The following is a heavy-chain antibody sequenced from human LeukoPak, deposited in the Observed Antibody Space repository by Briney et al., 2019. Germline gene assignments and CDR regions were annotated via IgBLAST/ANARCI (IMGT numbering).Heavy chain of an antibody. CDR1: GGSFSGYY. CDR3: ARGAKGYSYGYGAY. D-gene: IGHD5-18*01. CDR2: INHSGST. J-gene: IGHJ4*02. Sequence: SETLSLTCAVYGGSFSGYYWSWIRQPPGKGLEWIGEINHSGSTNYNPSLKSRVTISVDTSKNQFSLKLSSVTAADTAVYYCARGAKGYSYGYGAYWGQGTLVTVSS. V-gene: IGHV4-34*01.